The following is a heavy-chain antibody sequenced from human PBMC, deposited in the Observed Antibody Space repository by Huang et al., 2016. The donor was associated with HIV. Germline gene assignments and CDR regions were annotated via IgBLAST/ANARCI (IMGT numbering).Heavy chain of an antibody. J-gene: IGHJ4*02. Sequence: QVQLVESGGGVVQPGRSLSLSCAAFGFTFNKFDMPWVRQDPGKGRGWVAIISYDGSSKYHADSVKGRFTSSRDNSKNTVYLQMNSLRVEDTAVYYCAKDGRGSGTYYDYFEYWGQGTLVTVSS. CDR2: ISYDGSSK. V-gene: IGHV3-30*18. CDR3: AKDGRGSGTYYDYFEY. CDR1: GFTFNKFD. D-gene: IGHD1-26*01.